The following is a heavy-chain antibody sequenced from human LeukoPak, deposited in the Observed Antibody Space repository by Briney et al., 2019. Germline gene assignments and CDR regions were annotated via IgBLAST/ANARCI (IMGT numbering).Heavy chain of an antibody. Sequence: ASVKVSCKASGFIFATCTMHWVRQAPGQSLEWMGWISAGNANTKYSQKFQGRVTITRDTSASTAYMELNSLRSEDTAVYYCASEGDSSWSFDYWGQETLVTVSS. V-gene: IGHV1-3*01. J-gene: IGHJ4*02. CDR3: ASEGDSSWSFDY. CDR1: GFIFATCT. D-gene: IGHD6-13*01. CDR2: ISAGNANT.